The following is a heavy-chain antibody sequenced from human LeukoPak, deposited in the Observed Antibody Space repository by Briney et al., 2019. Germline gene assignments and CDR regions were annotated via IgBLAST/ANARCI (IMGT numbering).Heavy chain of an antibody. Sequence: SEKVSCKASGCTGSSYSISWVRQAHGQGLEWVGGIIPIFGTANYAHHFQGRVANTADDSTNTAYAEQRSLITAAAAVYYCVRWNRWSCSNWGQGTLVTVS. CDR3: VRWNRWSCSN. CDR1: GCTGSSYS. V-gene: IGHV1-69*13. J-gene: IGHJ4*02. CDR2: IIPIFGTA. D-gene: IGHD2-15*01.